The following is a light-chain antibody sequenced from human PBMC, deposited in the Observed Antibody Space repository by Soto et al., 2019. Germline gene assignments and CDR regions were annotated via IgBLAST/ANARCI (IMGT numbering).Light chain of an antibody. CDR1: QGISTW. CDR2: GAS. V-gene: IGKV1-12*01. CDR3: QQTTSLFT. Sequence: DLQMTQSPSSVSASVGDRVTITCRASQGISTWLAWYQQKPGKAPELLIFGASSFQSGVPSRFSGSGSGTDFTLTISSLQPEDFATYYCQQTTSLFTFGPGTKVEIK. J-gene: IGKJ3*01.